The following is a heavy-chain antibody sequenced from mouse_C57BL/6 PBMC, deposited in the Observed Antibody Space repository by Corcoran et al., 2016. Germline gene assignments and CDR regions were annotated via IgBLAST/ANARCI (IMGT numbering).Heavy chain of an antibody. CDR2: IYWDDDK. J-gene: IGHJ1*03. CDR3: ARRLLLRPPGYFDV. D-gene: IGHD1-1*01. Sequence: QVTLKESGPGILQSSQTLSLTCSFSGFSLSTSGMGVSWIRQPSGKGLEWLAHIYWDDDKRYNPSLQSRLTNSKDTSRNQVFFKITSVDTADTATYYCARRLLLRPPGYFDVWGTGTTVTVSA. V-gene: IGHV8-12*01. CDR1: GFSLSTSGMG.